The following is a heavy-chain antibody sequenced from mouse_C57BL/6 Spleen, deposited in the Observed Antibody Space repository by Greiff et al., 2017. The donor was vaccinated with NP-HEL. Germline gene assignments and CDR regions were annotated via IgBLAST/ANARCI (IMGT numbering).Heavy chain of an antibody. CDR1: GYTFTSYT. J-gene: IGHJ2*01. Sequence: VQLQQPGAELVKPGASVKMSCKASGYTFTSYTMHWVKQRPGQGLEWIGYINPSSGYTKYNQKFKDKVTLTADKSSSTAYMQLSSLTSEDSAVYYCARKSTRASYWGQGTTLTISS. V-gene: IGHV1-4*01. D-gene: IGHD3-1*01. CDR3: ARKSTRASY. CDR2: INPSSGYT.